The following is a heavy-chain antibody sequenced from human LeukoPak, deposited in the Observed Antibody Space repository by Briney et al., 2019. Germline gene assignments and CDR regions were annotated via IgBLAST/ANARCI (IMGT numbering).Heavy chain of an antibody. D-gene: IGHD5-24*01. CDR2: IYNSGST. Sequence: SETLSLTCTVSGGSISSDYWSWIRQPPGKGLEWIGHIYNSGSTNYNPSLRSRVTISVDTSKNQFSLKLSSVTAADAAAYYCARQERWLQFDYWGQGTLVTVSS. CDR3: ARQERWLQFDY. V-gene: IGHV4-59*08. CDR1: GGSISSDY. J-gene: IGHJ4*02.